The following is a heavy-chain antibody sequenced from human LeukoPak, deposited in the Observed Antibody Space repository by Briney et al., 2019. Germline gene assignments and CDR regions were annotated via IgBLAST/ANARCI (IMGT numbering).Heavy chain of an antibody. CDR3: AREVAAAGISYYYYGMDV. Sequence: ASVKVSCKASGYTFTSYGISWVRQAPGQGLEWMGWISAYSGNTNYAQKLQGRVTMTTDTSTSTAYMELRSLRSDDTAVYYCAREVAAAGISYYYYGMDVWGQGTTVTVSS. CDR1: GYTFTSYG. V-gene: IGHV1-18*01. J-gene: IGHJ6*02. CDR2: ISAYSGNT. D-gene: IGHD6-13*01.